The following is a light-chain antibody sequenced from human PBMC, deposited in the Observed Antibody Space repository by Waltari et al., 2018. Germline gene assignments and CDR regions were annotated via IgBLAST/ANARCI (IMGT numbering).Light chain of an antibody. CDR3: QHYVRLPAT. CDR1: QSVGRT. J-gene: IGKJ1*01. Sequence: EIVLTQSPGTLSLSPGERATLYCRASQSVGRTLAWYQQKPGQAPRLLIYGASSRATDIPDRFSGSGSGTDFSLTINRLEPEDFAVYFCQHYVRLPATFGQGTKVEIK. CDR2: GAS. V-gene: IGKV3-20*01.